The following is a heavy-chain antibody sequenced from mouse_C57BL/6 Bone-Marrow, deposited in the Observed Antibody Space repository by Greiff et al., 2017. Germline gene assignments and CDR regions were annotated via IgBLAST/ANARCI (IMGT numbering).Heavy chain of an antibody. CDR2: FYPGSGSI. Sequence: VHLVESGAELVKPGASVKLSCKASGYIFTEYTIHWVKQRSGQGLEWIGWFYPGSGSIKYNERFKDTATLTADKSSNTVYMELSRLTSEDSAVYFCARHERYYDYEGYFDYWGQGTTLTVSS. CDR1: GYIFTEYT. D-gene: IGHD2-4*01. V-gene: IGHV1-62-2*01. J-gene: IGHJ2*01. CDR3: ARHERYYDYEGYFDY.